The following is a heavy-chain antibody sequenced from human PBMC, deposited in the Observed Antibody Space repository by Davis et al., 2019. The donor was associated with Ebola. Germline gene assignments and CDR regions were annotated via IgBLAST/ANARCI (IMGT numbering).Heavy chain of an antibody. CDR3: AKEWFGENQWEPFDY. V-gene: IGHV3-7*03. CDR2: IKQDGSEK. J-gene: IGHJ4*02. CDR1: GFTFSSYW. D-gene: IGHD3-10*01. Sequence: GESLKISCAASGFTFSSYWMSWVRQAPGKGLEWVANIKQDGSEKYYVDSVKGRFTISRDNAKNSLYLQMNSLRAEDTAVYYCAKEWFGENQWEPFDYWGQGTLVTVSS.